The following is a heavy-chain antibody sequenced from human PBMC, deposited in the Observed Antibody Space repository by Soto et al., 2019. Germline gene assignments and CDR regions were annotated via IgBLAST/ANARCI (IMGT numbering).Heavy chain of an antibody. Sequence: ASVKVSCKASGYTFTSYGISWVRQAPGQGLEWMGWISAYNGNTNYAQKLQGRVTMTTDTSTSTAYMELRSLRSDDTAVYYCARVDIVATTYYYYGMDVWGQGTTVTVSS. CDR2: ISAYNGNT. CDR1: GYTFTSYG. V-gene: IGHV1-18*01. J-gene: IGHJ6*02. D-gene: IGHD5-12*01. CDR3: ARVDIVATTYYYYGMDV.